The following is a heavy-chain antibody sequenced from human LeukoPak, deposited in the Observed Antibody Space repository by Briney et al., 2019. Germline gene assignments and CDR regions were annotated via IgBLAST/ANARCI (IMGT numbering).Heavy chain of an antibody. CDR3: ARLLGYCSTGICYFDS. V-gene: IGHV5-51*01. CDR1: GYSFTTYW. CDR2: IYPGDSDA. D-gene: IGHD2-15*01. Sequence: GESLKISCRGSGYSFTTYWIGWVRQMPGKGLEWMGIIYPGDSDARYSPSFQGQVTMSADKSINTAYLQRSSLKASDAAMYYCARLLGYCSTGICYFDSWGQGTLVTVSS. J-gene: IGHJ4*02.